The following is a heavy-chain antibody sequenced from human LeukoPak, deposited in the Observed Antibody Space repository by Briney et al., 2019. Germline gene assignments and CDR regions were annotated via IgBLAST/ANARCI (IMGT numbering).Heavy chain of an antibody. CDR1: GFTFTSYG. V-gene: IGHV3-33*01. Sequence: GPSLRLSCAASGFTFTSYGMHWVRQAPGKGLEWVALIWYDGRKEYYAESVKGRFTISRDDSSNTLYLQMNGLRAQDTAVLYWARLGSSLSSDYWGQGTLVSVSS. D-gene: IGHD6-13*01. CDR2: IWYDGRKE. J-gene: IGHJ4*02. CDR3: ARLGSSLSSDY.